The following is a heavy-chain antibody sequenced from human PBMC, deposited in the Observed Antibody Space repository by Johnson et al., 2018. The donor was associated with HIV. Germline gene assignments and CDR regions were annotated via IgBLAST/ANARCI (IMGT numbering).Heavy chain of an antibody. CDR2: IYSGGST. J-gene: IGHJ3*02. D-gene: IGHD1-7*01. CDR1: GFTVSSNY. CDR3: TTSELPLAFDI. V-gene: IGHV3-66*01. Sequence: VQLVESGGGLVQPGGSLRLSCAASGFTVSSNYMSWVRQAPGKGLEWVSVIYSGGSTYYADSVKGRFTISRDNSKNTLYLQMNSLRAEDTAVYYCTTSELPLAFDIWGQGTMVTVSS.